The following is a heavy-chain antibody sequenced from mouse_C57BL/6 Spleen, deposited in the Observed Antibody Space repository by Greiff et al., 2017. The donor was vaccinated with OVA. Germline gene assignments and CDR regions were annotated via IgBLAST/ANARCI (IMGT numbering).Heavy chain of an antibody. V-gene: IGHV5-9-1*02. D-gene: IGHD1-1*01. CDR1: GFTFSSYA. Sequence: EVKVVESGEGLVKPGGSLKLSCAASGFTFSSYAMSWVRQTPEKRLEWVAYISSGGDYIYYADTVKGRFTISRDNARNTLYLQMSSLKSEDTAMYYCTRDGEGSSFFAYWGQGTLVTVSA. CDR3: TRDGEGSSFFAY. CDR2: ISSGGDYI. J-gene: IGHJ3*01.